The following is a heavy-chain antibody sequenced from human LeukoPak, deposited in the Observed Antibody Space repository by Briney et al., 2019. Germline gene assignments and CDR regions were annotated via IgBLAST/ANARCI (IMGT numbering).Heavy chain of an antibody. J-gene: IGHJ5*02. Sequence: GGSLRLSCAASGFIFSNYAMHWVRQAPGKGLDWVAVISFDGSNIYYADSAKGRFTISRDNSKNTLYLQMNSLRAEDTALYYCAREVPYGDYQDGEGFDPWGQGTLVTVSS. CDR2: ISFDGSNI. V-gene: IGHV3-30*04. D-gene: IGHD4-17*01. CDR3: AREVPYGDYQDGEGFDP. CDR1: GFIFSNYA.